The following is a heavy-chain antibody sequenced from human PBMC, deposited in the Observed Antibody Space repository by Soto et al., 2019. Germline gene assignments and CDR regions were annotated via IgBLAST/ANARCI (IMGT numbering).Heavy chain of an antibody. CDR3: ARDADFWSGPDY. V-gene: IGHV1-46*01. J-gene: IGHJ4*02. Sequence: QVQLVQSGAEVKKPGASVKVSCKASGYTFTNYYVHCLRQAPGQGLEWMGMINPGGGSTSYAPKFQGRVTMTRDTSTSTVYMELSSLRSEDTAVYFCARDADFWSGPDYWGQGTLVTVSS. CDR2: INPGGGST. CDR1: GYTFTNYY. D-gene: IGHD3-3*01.